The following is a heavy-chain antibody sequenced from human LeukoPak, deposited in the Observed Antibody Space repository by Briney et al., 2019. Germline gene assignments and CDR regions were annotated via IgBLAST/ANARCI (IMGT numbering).Heavy chain of an antibody. CDR2: IYSGDSA. Sequence: GGSLRLSCAASGFTFSSYSMSWVRLAPGKGLEWVSVIYSGDSAYYGDSVEGRFTISRDNSKNTLYLQMNSLRAEDTAVYYCARTEKGGSISYFYGMDVWGHGTTVTVSS. J-gene: IGHJ6*02. CDR3: ARTEKGGSISYFYGMDV. V-gene: IGHV3-66*01. CDR1: GFTFSSYS. D-gene: IGHD3-3*01.